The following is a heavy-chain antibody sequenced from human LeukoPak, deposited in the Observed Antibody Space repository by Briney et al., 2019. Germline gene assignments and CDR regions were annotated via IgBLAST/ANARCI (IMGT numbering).Heavy chain of an antibody. D-gene: IGHD6-19*01. CDR1: GFTFDNDG. J-gene: IGHJ4*02. Sequence: GGSLRLSCAASGFTFDNDGMHWVRHAPGKGLEWLSIISWNSGYIGYADSVKGRFTISRDNAKKSLDLQMNSLRAEDTAFYYCAKVRGTYSSGYFFDYWGQGTLVTVSS. V-gene: IGHV3-9*01. CDR3: AKVRGTYSSGYFFDY. CDR2: ISWNSGYI.